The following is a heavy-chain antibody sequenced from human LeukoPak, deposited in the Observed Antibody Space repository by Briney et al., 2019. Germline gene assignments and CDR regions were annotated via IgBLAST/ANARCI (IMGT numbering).Heavy chain of an antibody. CDR3: ARQARHTYSSSWYGY. CDR2: INHSGST. D-gene: IGHD6-13*01. CDR1: SGSFSGYY. Sequence: SETLSLTCAVYSGSFSGYYWSWIRQAPGKGLEWIGEINHSGSTNYNPSLKSRVTISVDTSKNQFSLKLSSVTAADTAVYYCARQARHTYSSSWYGYWGQGTLVTVSS. V-gene: IGHV4-34*01. J-gene: IGHJ4*02.